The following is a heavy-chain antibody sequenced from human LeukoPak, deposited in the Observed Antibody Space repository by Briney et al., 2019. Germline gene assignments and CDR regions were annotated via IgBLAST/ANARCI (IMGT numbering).Heavy chain of an antibody. Sequence: SETLSLTCTVSGGSISSYYWSWIRQPPGKGLEWIGYIYYSGSTNYNPSLKSRVTMSVDTSKNQFSLKLSSVTAADTAVYYCARDYYDSSLSFDIWGQGTMVTVSS. V-gene: IGHV4-59*12. CDR2: IYYSGST. J-gene: IGHJ3*02. CDR1: GGSISSYY. D-gene: IGHD3-22*01. CDR3: ARDYYDSSLSFDI.